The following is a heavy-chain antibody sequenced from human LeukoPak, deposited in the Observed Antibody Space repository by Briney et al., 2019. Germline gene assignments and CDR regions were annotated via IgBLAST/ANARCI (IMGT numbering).Heavy chain of an antibody. D-gene: IGHD3-9*01. V-gene: IGHV3-48*01. CDR1: GFTVSSNY. CDR3: ARVGYFAGYY. Sequence: PGGSLRLSCAPSGFTVSSNYMNWVRQAPGKGLEWISYIDHSRSTKYYADSVKGRFTISRDDSRNSLYLQMNSLRAEDTAVYYCARVGYFAGYYWGQRTQVTVSS. CDR2: IDHSRSTK. J-gene: IGHJ4*02.